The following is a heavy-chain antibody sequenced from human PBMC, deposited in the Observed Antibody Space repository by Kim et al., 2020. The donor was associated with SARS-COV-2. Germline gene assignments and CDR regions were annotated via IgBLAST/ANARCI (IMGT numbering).Heavy chain of an antibody. CDR2: ISGSGGST. CDR1: GFTFSSYA. D-gene: IGHD6-6*01. J-gene: IGHJ5*02. Sequence: GGSLRLSCAASGFTFSSYAMSWVRQAPGKGLEWVSAISGSGGSTYYADSVKGRFTISRDNSKNTLYLQMNSLRAEDTAVYYCAKGTGAARPSGGWFDPWGQGTLVSVSS. V-gene: IGHV3-23*01. CDR3: AKGTGAARPSGGWFDP.